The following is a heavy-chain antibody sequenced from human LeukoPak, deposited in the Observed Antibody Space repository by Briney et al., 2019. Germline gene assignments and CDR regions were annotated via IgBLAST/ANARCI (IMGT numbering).Heavy chain of an antibody. CDR2: IRTDNGNE. Sequence: SVKVSCKASGYRLTSYGISWVRPAPGQGLEWMGWIRTDNGNENENQKYQDRVTMTTDTSTSTAYMELRSLRSADTAVYYCARYSVSYSSSWHYYFDYWGQGTLVTVSS. CDR3: ARYSVSYSSSWHYYFDY. CDR1: GYRLTSYG. D-gene: IGHD6-13*01. J-gene: IGHJ4*02. V-gene: IGHV1-18*01.